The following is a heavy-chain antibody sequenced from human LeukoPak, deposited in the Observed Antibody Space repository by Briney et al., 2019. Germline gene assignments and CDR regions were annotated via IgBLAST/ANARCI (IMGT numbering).Heavy chain of an antibody. CDR1: GFTFSSYS. V-gene: IGHV3-21*04. CDR3: ARTVQLERPVPLRNYYYMDV. D-gene: IGHD1-1*01. Sequence: PGGSLRLSCAASGFTFSSYSMNWVRQAPGKGLEWVSSISSSSSYIYYADSVKGRFTISRDNAKNSVYLQMNSLRAEDTAVYYCARTVQLERPVPLRNYYYMDVWGKGTTVTISS. J-gene: IGHJ6*03. CDR2: ISSSSSYI.